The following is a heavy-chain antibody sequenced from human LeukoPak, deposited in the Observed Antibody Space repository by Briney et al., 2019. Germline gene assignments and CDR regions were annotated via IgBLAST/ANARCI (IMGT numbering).Heavy chain of an antibody. CDR3: ARQSGGGYNSGVFDI. D-gene: IGHD5-24*01. J-gene: IGHJ3*02. CDR2: IYFSGTT. V-gene: IGHV4-59*08. Sequence: SETLSLTCTVSGGSISSYYWSWIRQPPGKGLEWVGYIYFSGTTNYNSSLKSRVAISVDTSKNHLSLKLSSVTAADTAVYYCARQSGGGYNSGVFDIWGPGTMVTVSS. CDR1: GGSISSYY.